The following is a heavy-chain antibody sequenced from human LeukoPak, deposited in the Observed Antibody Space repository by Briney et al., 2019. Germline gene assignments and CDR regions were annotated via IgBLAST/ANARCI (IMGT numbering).Heavy chain of an antibody. D-gene: IGHD6-19*01. CDR1: GFTLSNYW. J-gene: IGHJ4*02. CDR2: IKQDGSEK. V-gene: IGHV3-7*04. CDR3: ARGSGHTIDY. Sequence: GGSLRLSCAASGFTLSNYWMSWVRQGPGKGLEWVANIKQDGSEKYYVESVKGRFTISRDNAKNSLSLQMNSLRAEDTAVYYCARGSGHTIDYWGQGILVTVSS.